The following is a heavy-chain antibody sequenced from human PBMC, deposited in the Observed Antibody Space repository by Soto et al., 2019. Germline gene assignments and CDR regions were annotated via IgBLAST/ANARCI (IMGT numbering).Heavy chain of an antibody. CDR1: GGSISTYY. J-gene: IGHJ3*02. V-gene: IGHV4-59*01. Sequence: PSETLSLTCTVSGGSISTYYWSWIRQPPGKGLEWIGYIYYSGFTTYNPSLKGRVTISTDTSKNQVSLNLNSVTAADTAVYFCARPRQGDYAFDIWGQGTMVTVSS. D-gene: IGHD2-21*02. CDR2: IYYSGFT. CDR3: ARPRQGDYAFDI.